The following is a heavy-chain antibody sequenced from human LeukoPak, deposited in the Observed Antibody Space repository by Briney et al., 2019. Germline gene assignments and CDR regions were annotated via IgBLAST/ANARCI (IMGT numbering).Heavy chain of an antibody. V-gene: IGHV1-18*01. D-gene: IGHD6-19*01. CDR2: ISSYNGDT. CDR3: ARDPSNTSGWKTWFDT. CDR1: GYPFTKFG. Sequence: ASVKVSCKASGYPFTKFGISWLRQAPGQGLEWMGWISSYNGDTNYAQKLQGRVTLTTDTPTTTVYMELRSLRSDDTAVYYCARDPSNTSGWKTWFDTWGQGTPVTVSS. J-gene: IGHJ5*02.